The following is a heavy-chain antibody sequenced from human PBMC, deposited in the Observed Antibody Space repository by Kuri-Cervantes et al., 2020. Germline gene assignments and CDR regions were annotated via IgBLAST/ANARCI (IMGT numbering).Heavy chain of an antibody. D-gene: IGHD3-3*01. CDR1: GGSISSGGYS. CDR2: IYHSGST. J-gene: IGHJ5*02. Sequence: SQTLSLTCAVSGGSISSGGYSWSWIRQPPGKGLEWIGYIYHSGSTYYNPSLKSRVTISVDRSKNQFSLKLSSVTAADTAVYYCARHSEAGRSYDFWSGYYERGWFDPWGQGTLVTVSS. V-gene: IGHV4-30-2*01. CDR3: ARHSEAGRSYDFWSGYYERGWFDP.